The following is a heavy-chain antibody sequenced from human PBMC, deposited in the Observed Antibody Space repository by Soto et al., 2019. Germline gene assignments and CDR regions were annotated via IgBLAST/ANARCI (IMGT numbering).Heavy chain of an antibody. Sequence: QVQLVQSGAEVKKPGSSVKVSCKASGGTFSSYAISWVRQAPGQGLEWMGGIIPIVGTANYAQKFQGRVTITADKSTSTAYMERSSVRSEDTAVYYCARAPMRPSSSEPHLYYYDGMDVWGQGTTVPVSS. CDR2: IIPIVGTA. J-gene: IGHJ6*02. CDR1: GGTFSSYA. CDR3: ARAPMRPSSSEPHLYYYDGMDV. D-gene: IGHD6-6*01. V-gene: IGHV1-69*06.